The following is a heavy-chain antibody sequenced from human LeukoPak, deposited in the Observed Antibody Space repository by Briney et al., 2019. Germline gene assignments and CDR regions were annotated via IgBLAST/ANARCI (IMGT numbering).Heavy chain of an antibody. Sequence: PSETLSLTCAVSGGSISSSNWWSWVRQPPGKGLEWIGEIYHSGSTNYNPSLKSRVTISVDTSKNQFSLKLSSVTAADTAVYYCARRNFNADFDYWGQGTLVTVSS. D-gene: IGHD5-24*01. J-gene: IGHJ4*02. CDR2: IYHSGST. V-gene: IGHV4-4*02. CDR3: ARRNFNADFDY. CDR1: GGSISSSNW.